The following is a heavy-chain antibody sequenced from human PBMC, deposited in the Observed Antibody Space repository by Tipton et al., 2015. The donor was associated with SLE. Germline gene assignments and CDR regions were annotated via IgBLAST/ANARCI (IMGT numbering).Heavy chain of an antibody. V-gene: IGHV4-4*08. J-gene: IGHJ6*03. CDR3: ARAVPGVYYYYYYMDV. CDR2: IFTSGTT. Sequence: TLSLTCTVSGGSISRYYWGWIRQPPGKGLEWIWHIFTSGTTNYNPPLKSRVTISVDTSKNQFSLKLSSMTAADTAVYYCARAVPGVYYYYYYMDVWGKGTTVTVSS. CDR1: GGSISRYY. D-gene: IGHD1-14*01.